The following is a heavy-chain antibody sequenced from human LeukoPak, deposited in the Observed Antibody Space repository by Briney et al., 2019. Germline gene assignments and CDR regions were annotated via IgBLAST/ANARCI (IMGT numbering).Heavy chain of an antibody. CDR3: ARLVGQWLGPYYFDY. CDR1: GGSISSYY. V-gene: IGHV4-59*01. Sequence: SETLSLTCTVSGGSISSYYWSWIRQPPGKGLEWIGYIYYSGSTNYNPSLKSRVTISVDTSKNQFSLKLSSVTAADTAVYYCARLVGQWLGPYYFDYWGQGTLDTVSS. CDR2: IYYSGST. D-gene: IGHD1-26*01. J-gene: IGHJ4*02.